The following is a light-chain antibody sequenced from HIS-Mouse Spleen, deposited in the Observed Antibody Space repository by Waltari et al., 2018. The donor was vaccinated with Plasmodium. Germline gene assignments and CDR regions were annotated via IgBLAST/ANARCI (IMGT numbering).Light chain of an antibody. CDR2: AAS. Sequence: DIQMTQSPSSLSASVGDRVTITCRANQSISSYLNWYQQKPGKAPKLMIYAASSLQSGVPSRFSGRRSGTDFTLTISSLQPEDFATYYGQQSYSTWTFGQGTKVEIK. CDR3: QQSYSTWT. J-gene: IGKJ1*01. CDR1: QSISSY. V-gene: IGKV1-39*01.